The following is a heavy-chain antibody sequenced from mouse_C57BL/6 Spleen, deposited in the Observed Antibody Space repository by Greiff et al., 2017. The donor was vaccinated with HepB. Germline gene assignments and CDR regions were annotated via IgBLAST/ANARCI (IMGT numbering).Heavy chain of an antibody. V-gene: IGHV5-4*01. Sequence: EVKVVESGGGLVKPGGSLKLSCAASGFTFSSYAMSWVRQTPEKRLEWVATISDGGSYTYYPDNVKGRFTISRDNAKNNLYLQMSHLKSEDTAMYYCARDRYYSNFYYFDYWGQGTTLTVSS. CDR1: GFTFSSYA. D-gene: IGHD2-5*01. CDR3: ARDRYYSNFYYFDY. CDR2: ISDGGSYT. J-gene: IGHJ2*01.